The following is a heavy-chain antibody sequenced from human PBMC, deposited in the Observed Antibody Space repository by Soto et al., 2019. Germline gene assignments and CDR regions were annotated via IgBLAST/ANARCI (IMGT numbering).Heavy chain of an antibody. V-gene: IGHV3-23*01. J-gene: IGHJ4*02. CDR2: ISGGGDAT. D-gene: IGHD7-27*01. CDR1: GFTFGNYA. CDR3: AKKSLGSITLPALYSFDY. Sequence: EVQLLESGGGLVQPGGSLRLSCAASGFTFGNYAFSWVRQPPGKGLEWASLISGGGDATYYPDSVKGQFTTSRDNSKNTVYLQMNRLRAEDTAVYYCAKKSLGSITLPALYSFDYWGQGTLVTVSS.